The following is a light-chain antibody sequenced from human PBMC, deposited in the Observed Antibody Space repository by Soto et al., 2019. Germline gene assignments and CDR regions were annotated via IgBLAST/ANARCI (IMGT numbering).Light chain of an antibody. CDR2: EVS. CDR1: SSDVGGYNY. V-gene: IGLV2-8*01. J-gene: IGLJ2*01. Sequence: QSVLTQPPSASGCPGQSVTISCTGTSSDVGGYNYVSWYQQHPGKAPKFLIFEVSRRPSGVPDRFSGSKSGNTASLTVSGLQADDEADYYCSSYAGSNNPVIFGGGTKLTVL. CDR3: SSYAGSNNPVI.